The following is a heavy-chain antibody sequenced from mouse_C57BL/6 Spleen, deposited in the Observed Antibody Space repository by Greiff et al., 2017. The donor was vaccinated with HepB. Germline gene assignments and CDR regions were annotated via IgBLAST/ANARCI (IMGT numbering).Heavy chain of an antibody. CDR2: IYPGSGST. V-gene: IGHV1-55*01. J-gene: IGHJ2*01. D-gene: IGHD3-2*02. Sequence: VQLQQPGAELVKPGASVKMSCKASGYTFTSYWITWVKQRPGQGLEWIGDIYPGSGSTNYNKKFKSKATLTVDTSSSTAYMQLSSLTSEDSAVYYCARYGSSGSYYFDYWGQGTTLTVSS. CDR1: GYTFTSYW. CDR3: ARYGSSGSYYFDY.